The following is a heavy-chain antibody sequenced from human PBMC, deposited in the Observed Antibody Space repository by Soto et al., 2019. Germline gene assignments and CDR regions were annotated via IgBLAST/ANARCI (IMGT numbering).Heavy chain of an antibody. CDR3: ATEPIRNDYVWGSYGGGFYFDY. CDR2: IYYSGST. J-gene: IGHJ4*02. D-gene: IGHD3-16*01. V-gene: IGHV4-31*03. CDR1: GGSISSGGYY. Sequence: SLTCTVSGGSISSGGYYWSWIRQHPGKGLEWIGYIYYSGSTYYNPSLKSRVTISVDTSKNQFSLKLSSVTAADTAVYYCATEPIRNDYVWGSYGGGFYFDYWGQGTRVTVSS.